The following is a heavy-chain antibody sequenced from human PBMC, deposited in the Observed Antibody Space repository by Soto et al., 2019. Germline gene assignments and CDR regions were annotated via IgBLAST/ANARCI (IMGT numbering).Heavy chain of an antibody. CDR3: ANLAGGWYEAFGI. Sequence: EVQLLESGGGLVQPGGSLRLSCAASGFTFSSYAMTWVRQAPGKGLEWVSSISGSGGSTYYADSVKGRFTISRDNSKNTLALRINSLRAEDTAVYYCANLAGGWYEAFGIWGQGTMVTVSS. CDR1: GFTFSSYA. D-gene: IGHD6-19*01. V-gene: IGHV3-23*01. J-gene: IGHJ3*02. CDR2: ISGSGGST.